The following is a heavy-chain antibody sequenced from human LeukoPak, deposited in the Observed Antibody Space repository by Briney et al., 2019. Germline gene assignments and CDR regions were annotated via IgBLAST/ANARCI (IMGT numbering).Heavy chain of an antibody. CDR3: ARGDTIFGVVITLSYGMDV. Sequence: GASVKVSCKASGYTFTSYDINWVRQATGQGLEWMGWMNPNSGNTGYAQKFQGRVTMTRNTSISTAYMELSSLRSEDTAVYYCARGDTIFGVVITLSYGMDVWGQGTTVTVSS. D-gene: IGHD3-3*01. J-gene: IGHJ6*02. CDR1: GYTFTSYD. CDR2: MNPNSGNT. V-gene: IGHV1-8*01.